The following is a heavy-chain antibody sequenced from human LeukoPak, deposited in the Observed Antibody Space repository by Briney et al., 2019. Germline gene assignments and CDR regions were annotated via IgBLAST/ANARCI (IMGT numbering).Heavy chain of an antibody. D-gene: IGHD3-10*01. CDR2: IKQDGSEK. V-gene: IGHV3-7*01. CDR1: GFTFSSYW. J-gene: IGHJ4*02. CDR3: ARDLGNFGSGTSYYDY. Sequence: GGSLRLSCAASGFTFSSYWMSWVRQAPGKGLEWVANIKQDGSEKYYVDSVKGRFTISRDNAKNSLFLQMNSLRAEDTAVYYCARDLGNFGSGTSYYDYWGQGTLVTVSS.